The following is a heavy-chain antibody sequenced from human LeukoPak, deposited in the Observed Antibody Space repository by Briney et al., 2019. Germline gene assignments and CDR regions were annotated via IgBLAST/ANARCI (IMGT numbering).Heavy chain of an antibody. V-gene: IGHV3-7*01. CDR2: IKQDGSEK. J-gene: IGHJ3*01. CDR1: GFTFSSYW. Sequence: GGSLRLSCAASGFTFSSYWMSWVRHARGKGLEWVANIKQDGSEKYYVDSVKGRFTISRDNAKNSLYLQMNSLRAEDTAVYYCASFAGGMSAFDVWGQGTMVTVSS. CDR3: ASFAGGMSAFDV.